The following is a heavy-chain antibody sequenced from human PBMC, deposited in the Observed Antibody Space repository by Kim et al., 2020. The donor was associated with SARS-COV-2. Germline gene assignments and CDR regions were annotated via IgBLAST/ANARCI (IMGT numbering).Heavy chain of an antibody. J-gene: IGHJ5*01. V-gene: IGHV4-59*01. CDR3: ARDTLDYGGWFDS. Sequence: KYTPSLKSRVTISVDKSKDRFSLELTSVTAADGAIYYCARDTLDYGGWFDSWGQGVLVIVSS. D-gene: IGHD4-17*01.